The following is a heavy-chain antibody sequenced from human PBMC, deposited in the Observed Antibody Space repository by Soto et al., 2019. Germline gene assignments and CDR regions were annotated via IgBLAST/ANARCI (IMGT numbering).Heavy chain of an antibody. J-gene: IGHJ1*01. CDR1: GGTFSNYA. D-gene: IGHD3-22*01. CDR2: IIPIFGTV. Sequence: QVQLVQSGAEVKKPGSSVKVSCKASGGTFSNYALDWVRQAPGQGLEWMGGIIPIFGTVRHAQNFQGRVTIAADDATATVYMELSSLRSEDSAMYYCATCGERDYYDTSGWRWGQGTLVTVSS. CDR3: ATCGERDYYDTSGWR. V-gene: IGHV1-69*12.